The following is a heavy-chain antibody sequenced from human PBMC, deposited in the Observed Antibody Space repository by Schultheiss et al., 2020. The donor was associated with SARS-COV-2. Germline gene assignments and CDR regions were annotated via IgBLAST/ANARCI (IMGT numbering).Heavy chain of an antibody. CDR2: IYYSGST. CDR1: GGSFSGYY. D-gene: IGHD3-22*01. V-gene: IGHV4-59*08. Sequence: SETLSLTCAVYGGSFSGYYWSWIRQPPGKGLEWIGYIYYSGSTNYNPSLKSRVTISVDTSKNQFSLKLSSVTAADTAVYYCARHKGGGYYDSSGSAPYYYYGMDVWGQGSTVTVSS. CDR3: ARHKGGGYYDSSGSAPYYYYGMDV. J-gene: IGHJ6*02.